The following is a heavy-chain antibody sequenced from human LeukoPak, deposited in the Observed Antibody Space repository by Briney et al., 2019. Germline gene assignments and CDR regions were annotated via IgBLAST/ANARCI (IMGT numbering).Heavy chain of an antibody. V-gene: IGHV1-69*13. Sequence: SVKVSCKASGGTFSSYAISWVRQAPGQGLEWMGGIIPIFGTANYAQKFQGRVTITADESTSTAYMELSSLRSEDTAVYYCATAYPYYGSGSYYKAAGHYYGMDVWGQGTTVTVSS. CDR3: ATAYPYYGSGSYYKAAGHYYGMDV. D-gene: IGHD3-10*01. CDR1: GGTFSSYA. CDR2: IIPIFGTA. J-gene: IGHJ6*02.